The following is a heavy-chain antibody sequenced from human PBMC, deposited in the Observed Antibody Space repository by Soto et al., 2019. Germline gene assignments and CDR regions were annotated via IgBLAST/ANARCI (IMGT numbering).Heavy chain of an antibody. CDR3: ARQRTTVVTQAYFDH. D-gene: IGHD2-21*02. V-gene: IGHV4-39*01. CDR1: GESISSSSYY. Sequence: SETLSLTCIVSGESISSSSYYWVWIRQPPGKGLEWIGSIYYSGRTYYNPSFKSRVTISIDTSKNQFSLKLSSVTAADTAVYYCARQRTTVVTQAYFDHWGQGALVTVSS. J-gene: IGHJ4*02. CDR2: IYYSGRT.